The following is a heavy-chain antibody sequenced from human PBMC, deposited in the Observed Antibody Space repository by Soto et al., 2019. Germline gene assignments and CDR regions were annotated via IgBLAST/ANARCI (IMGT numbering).Heavy chain of an antibody. J-gene: IGHJ4*02. D-gene: IGHD2-8*02. CDR3: ARVISTGWFRWGFES. CDR1: GGSVSDDSAA. Sequence: QLQQSGPGLVRPSQTLSLTCAISGGSVSDDSAAWTWIRQSPSRGLEWLGRTYYRSVWNTDYGFSVKRRSTLNLDAARHHFTLGLSSVTPEDTAVYYCARVISTGWFRWGFESWDQGNPVTVSS. V-gene: IGHV6-1*02. CDR2: TYYRSVWNT.